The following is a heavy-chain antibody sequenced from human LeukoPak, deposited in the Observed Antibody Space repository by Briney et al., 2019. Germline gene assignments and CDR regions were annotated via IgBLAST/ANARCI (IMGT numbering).Heavy chain of an antibody. J-gene: IGHJ4*02. CDR1: GGSIRSYY. V-gene: IGHV4-59*03. Sequence: SETLSLTCTVSGGSIRSYYWSWIRQPPGKGLEWIGYIYYTGVTNYSPSLKSRVTISADTSKNQFSLNLSSVTAADTAVYYCAGSLGYCTSNVCYLKYWGQGTLVTVSS. CDR2: IYYTGVT. D-gene: IGHD2-8*01. CDR3: AGSLGYCTSNVCYLKY.